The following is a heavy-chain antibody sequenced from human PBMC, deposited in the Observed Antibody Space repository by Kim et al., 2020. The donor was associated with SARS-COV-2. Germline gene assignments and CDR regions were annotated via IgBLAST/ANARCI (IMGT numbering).Heavy chain of an antibody. V-gene: IGHV4-59*08. D-gene: IGHD1-26*01. CDR3: ARREGGSNYFDY. Sequence: DNPSLKSRVTMSVETSKTQFSLKLSSVTAADTAVYYCARREGGSNYFDYWGQGTLVTVSS. J-gene: IGHJ4*02.